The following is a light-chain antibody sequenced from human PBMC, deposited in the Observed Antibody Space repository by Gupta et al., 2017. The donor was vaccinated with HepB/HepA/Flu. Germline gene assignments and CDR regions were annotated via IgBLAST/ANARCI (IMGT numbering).Light chain of an antibody. V-gene: IGKV1-33*01. Sequence: DIQMTQSPSSLSASVGDRITITCHASYDSNSYVNWYQQKPGKAPKVLIYGASNLETGVPSRFSGSGSGTEFTFTISSLQPEDIATYYCQQYNKVPWTFGQGTKVEIK. CDR2: GAS. CDR3: QQYNKVPWT. CDR1: YDSNSY. J-gene: IGKJ1*01.